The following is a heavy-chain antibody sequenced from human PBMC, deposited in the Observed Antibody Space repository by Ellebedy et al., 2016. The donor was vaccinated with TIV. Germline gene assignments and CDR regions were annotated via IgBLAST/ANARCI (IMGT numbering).Heavy chain of an antibody. CDR1: GGTFSSYA. CDR3: ASNGDYVDYWYFDL. D-gene: IGHD4-17*01. Sequence: SVKVSXXASGGTFSSYAISWVRQAPGQGLEWMGGIIPIFGTANYAQKFQGRVTITADESTSTAYMELSSLRSEDTAVYYCASNGDYVDYWYFDLWGRGTLVTVSS. CDR2: IIPIFGTA. J-gene: IGHJ2*01. V-gene: IGHV1-69*13.